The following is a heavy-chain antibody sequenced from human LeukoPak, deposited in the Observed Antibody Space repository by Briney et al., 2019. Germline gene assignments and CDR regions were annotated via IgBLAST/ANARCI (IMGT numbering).Heavy chain of an antibody. CDR1: GFTFRTYW. D-gene: IGHD3-22*01. Sequence: PGGSLRLSCAASGFTFRTYWMSWVRQAPGKGLEWVANIKQDGNEKYYVDSVKGRFTISRDNAKNSLYLQMNSLRAEDTAVYYCTTDTRLVVVTDNGGFDYWGQGTLVTVSS. J-gene: IGHJ4*02. V-gene: IGHV3-7*04. CDR3: TTDTRLVVVTDNGGFDY. CDR2: IKQDGNEK.